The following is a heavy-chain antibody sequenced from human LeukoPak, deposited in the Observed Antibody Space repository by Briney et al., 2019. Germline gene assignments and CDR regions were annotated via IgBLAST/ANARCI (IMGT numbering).Heavy chain of an antibody. CDR2: ISGSGGST. Sequence: GGSLRLSCAASGFTFSSYAMSWVRQAPGKGLEWVSAISGSGGSTYYADSVKGRFTISRDNSKNTLYLQMNSLRAGDTAVYYCAKDHDYYDSSGYYPFDYWGQGTLVTVSS. J-gene: IGHJ4*02. CDR1: GFTFSSYA. V-gene: IGHV3-23*01. D-gene: IGHD3-22*01. CDR3: AKDHDYYDSSGYYPFDY.